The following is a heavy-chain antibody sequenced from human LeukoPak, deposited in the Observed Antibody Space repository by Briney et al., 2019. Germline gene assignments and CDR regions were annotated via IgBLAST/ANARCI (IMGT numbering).Heavy chain of an antibody. CDR1: GYTFTGYY. J-gene: IGHJ6*03. Sequence: ASVKVSCKASGYTFTGYYMHWGRQAPGQGLECMGRINPNSGGTNYAQKFQGRVTMTRDTSISTAYMELSRLRSDDTAVYYCARVDSSWRGDYYYYYMDVWGKGTTVTVSS. CDR3: ARVDSSWRGDYYYYYMDV. D-gene: IGHD6-13*01. CDR2: INPNSGGT. V-gene: IGHV1-2*06.